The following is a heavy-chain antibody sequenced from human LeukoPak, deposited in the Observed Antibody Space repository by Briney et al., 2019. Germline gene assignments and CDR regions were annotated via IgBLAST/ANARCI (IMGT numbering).Heavy chain of an antibody. D-gene: IGHD2-21*02. CDR2: INPSGVST. CDR1: GYTFTNYY. V-gene: IGHV1-46*01. J-gene: IGHJ4*02. CDR3: ARSKRRGDLLDY. Sequence: ASVKVSCKASGYTFTNYYMHWVRQAPGQGLEWMGIINPSGVSTTYAQKFQGRVTMTRDMSTSTVYMELTSLISDDTALYYCARSKRRGDLLDYWGQGTLVTVSS.